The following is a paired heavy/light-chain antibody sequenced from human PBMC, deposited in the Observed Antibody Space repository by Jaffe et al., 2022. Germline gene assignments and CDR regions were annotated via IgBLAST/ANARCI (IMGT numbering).Heavy chain of an antibody. Sequence: QVQVQESGPGLVRPSETLSLTCTVSGGSISDYYWSWIRQPPGKGLEWIGNIYHTGKTSYNPSLNSRVTISVDKSKNQFSLRLTSLTAADTATYFCARDRGDYGVDRWYFDRWGQGNLVTVSS. V-gene: IGHV4-59*01. CDR1: GGSISDYY. D-gene: IGHD4-17*01. CDR3: ARDRGDYGVDRWYFDR. J-gene: IGHJ4*02. CDR2: IYHTGKT.
Light chain of an antibody. CDR3: SSYAGNFQYV. CDR2: EVS. Sequence: QSALTQPPSASGSPGQSVTISCTGTSSDVGGYNYVSWYQQHPDKAPKLLIYEVSRRPSGVPDRFSGSKSGNTASLTVSGLQAADEADYYCSSYAGNFQYVFGPGTKVTVL. V-gene: IGLV2-8*01. CDR1: SSDVGGYNY. J-gene: IGLJ1*01.